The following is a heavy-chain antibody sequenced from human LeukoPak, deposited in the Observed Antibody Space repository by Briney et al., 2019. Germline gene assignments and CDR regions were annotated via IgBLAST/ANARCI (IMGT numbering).Heavy chain of an antibody. V-gene: IGHV1-18*01. CDR2: ISAYNGNT. CDR3: ARDLYAMITFGGVIAMGSWFDP. D-gene: IGHD3-16*02. Sequence: ASVKVSCKASGYTFTSYGIGWVRQAPGQGLEWMGWISAYNGNTNYAQKLQGRVTMTTDTSTSTAYMELRSLRSDDTAVYYCARDLYAMITFGGVIAMGSWFDPWGRGTLVTVSS. J-gene: IGHJ5*02. CDR1: GYTFTSYG.